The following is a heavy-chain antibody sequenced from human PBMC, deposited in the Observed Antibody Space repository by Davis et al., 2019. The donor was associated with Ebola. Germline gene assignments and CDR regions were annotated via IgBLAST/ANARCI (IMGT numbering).Heavy chain of an antibody. CDR1: GFTVSSNY. CDR3: GRAAADIYYYGMDV. CDR2: IYSGGST. J-gene: IGHJ6*02. D-gene: IGHD6-13*01. V-gene: IGHV3-53*01. Sequence: GESLKISCAASGFTVSSNYMSWVRQAPGKGLEWVSVIYSGGSTYYADSVKGRFTISRDNSKNTLYLQMNSLRAEDTAVYYCGRAAADIYYYGMDVWGQGTTVTVSS.